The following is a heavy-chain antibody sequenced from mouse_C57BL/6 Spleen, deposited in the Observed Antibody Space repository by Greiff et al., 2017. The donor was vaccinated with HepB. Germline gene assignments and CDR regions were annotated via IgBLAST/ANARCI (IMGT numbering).Heavy chain of an antibody. D-gene: IGHD2-12*01. V-gene: IGHV1-55*01. Sequence: QVQLQQPGAELVKPGASVKMSCKASGYTFTSYWITWVKQRPGQGLEWIGDIYPGSGSTNYNEKFKSKATLTVDTSSSTAYMQLSSLTSEDSAVYYCARGLYYSKDYYYAMDYWGQGTSVTVSS. J-gene: IGHJ4*01. CDR2: IYPGSGST. CDR1: GYTFTSYW. CDR3: ARGLYYSKDYYYAMDY.